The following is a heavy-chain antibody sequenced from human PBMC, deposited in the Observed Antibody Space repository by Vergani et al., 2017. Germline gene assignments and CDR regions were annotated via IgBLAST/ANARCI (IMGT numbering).Heavy chain of an antibody. D-gene: IGHD3-10*01. Sequence: QVQLVQSGAEVKKPGASVKVSCKASGYTFTSYGISWVRQAPGQGLEWMGWFSAYNGNTNYAQKLQGRVTMTTDTSTSTAYMELRSLRSDDTAVYYCARDLFYGSGSYYYYYYYGMDVWGQGTTVTVSS. J-gene: IGHJ6*02. CDR1: GYTFTSYG. V-gene: IGHV1-18*01. CDR2: FSAYNGNT. CDR3: ARDLFYGSGSYYYYYYYGMDV.